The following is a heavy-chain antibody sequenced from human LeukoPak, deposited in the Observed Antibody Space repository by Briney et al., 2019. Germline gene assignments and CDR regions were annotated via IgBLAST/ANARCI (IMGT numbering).Heavy chain of an antibody. CDR1: GYTFTSYD. Sequence: GSVKVSCKAAGYTFTSYDINWVRQATGQGLEWRGWMNPNSGNTGYAQKFQGRVTITRNTSISTAYMELSSLRSEDTAVYYCARGRRIAARPYGYYYYMDVWGKGTTVTVSS. CDR3: ARGRRIAARPYGYYYYMDV. V-gene: IGHV1-8*03. D-gene: IGHD6-6*01. CDR2: MNPNSGNT. J-gene: IGHJ6*03.